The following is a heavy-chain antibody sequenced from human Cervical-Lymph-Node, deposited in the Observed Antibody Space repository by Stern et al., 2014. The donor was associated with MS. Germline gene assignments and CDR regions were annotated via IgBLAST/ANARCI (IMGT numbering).Heavy chain of an antibody. D-gene: IGHD3-22*01. J-gene: IGHJ6*02. CDR2: ISSSGSTT. CDR1: GFTFSDYY. V-gene: IGHV3-11*01. CDR3: ARGAEVVITTDYYYGMDV. Sequence: VHLVESGGGLVKPGGSLRLSCAASGFTFSDYYMSWIRQAPGKGLEWVSYISSSGSTTYYADSVKGRFTISRDNAKNSLYLQMNSLRAEDTAVYYCARGAEVVITTDYYYGMDVWGQGTTVTVSS.